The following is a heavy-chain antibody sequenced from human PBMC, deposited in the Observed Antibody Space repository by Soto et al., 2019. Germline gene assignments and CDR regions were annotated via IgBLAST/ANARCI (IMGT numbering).Heavy chain of an antibody. CDR1: RGSLSGFY. Sequence: NPSETLSLTCSLYRGSLSGFYWSWIRQPPGKRLEWIGEISQSGNTNYNPSLKSRVSISVDTSKNQFSLNLASVTAADTAVYYCARAPKVSGSSQTRPDFWGQGALATVSS. CDR3: ARAPKVSGSSQTRPDF. D-gene: IGHD6-6*01. CDR2: ISQSGNT. J-gene: IGHJ4*02. V-gene: IGHV4-34*01.